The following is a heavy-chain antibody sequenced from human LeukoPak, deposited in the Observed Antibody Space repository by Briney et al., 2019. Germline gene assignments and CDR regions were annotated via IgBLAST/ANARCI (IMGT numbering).Heavy chain of an antibody. V-gene: IGHV4-34*01. D-gene: IGHD3-22*01. CDR1: GGSISSYY. J-gene: IGHJ5*02. CDR2: INHSGST. CDR3: ARGLYYDSSGYYLNWFGP. Sequence: SETLSLTCTVSGGSISSYYWSWIRQPPGKGLEWIGEINHSGSTNYNPSLKSRVTISVDTSKNQFSLKLSSVTAADTAVYYCARGLYYDSSGYYLNWFGPWGQGTLVTVSS.